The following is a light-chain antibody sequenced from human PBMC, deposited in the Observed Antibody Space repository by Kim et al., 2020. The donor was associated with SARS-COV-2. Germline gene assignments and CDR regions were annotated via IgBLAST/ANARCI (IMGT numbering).Light chain of an antibody. CDR3: QQSYDILWT. CDR1: QRIGSY. Sequence: DIQLTQFPLSLSATLRDRVTITCRASQRIGSYLNWYQQKPGKAPELLIYGSSSLQVGVPSRFRGGGSGTDFTLTISSLQPEDVAIYYCQQSYDILWTFGQGTKVDIK. CDR2: GSS. V-gene: IGKV1-39*01. J-gene: IGKJ1*01.